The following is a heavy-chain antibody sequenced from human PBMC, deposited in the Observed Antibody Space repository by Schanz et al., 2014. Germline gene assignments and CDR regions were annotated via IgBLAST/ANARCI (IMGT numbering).Heavy chain of an antibody. CDR3: VRDAGWAFGDYHGMDV. D-gene: IGHD3-10*01. Sequence: QVQLVQSGAEVKKPGVSVKVSCKASGYTFTTYYIHWVRQAPGQGLEWMGRIIPILDKTNYAQKFQGRVTMTADKSTSTVYMEVSGLRSEDTAVYYCVRDAGWAFGDYHGMDVWGQGTSVTVSS. CDR2: IIPILDKT. V-gene: IGHV1-69*09. CDR1: GYTFTTYY. J-gene: IGHJ6*02.